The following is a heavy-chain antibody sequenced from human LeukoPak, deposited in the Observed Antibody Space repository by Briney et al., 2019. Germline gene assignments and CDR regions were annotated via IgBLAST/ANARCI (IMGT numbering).Heavy chain of an antibody. CDR1: GGSISSYY. CDR3: AREARLYYYYYGMDV. D-gene: IGHD4-11*01. Sequence: SETLSLTCTVSGGSISSYYWSWIRQPPGKGLEWIGYIYYSGSTNYNPSLKSRVTISVDTSKNQFSLKLSSVTAADTAVYYCAREARLYYYYYGMDVWGQGTTVTVS. V-gene: IGHV4-59*08. CDR2: IYYSGST. J-gene: IGHJ6*02.